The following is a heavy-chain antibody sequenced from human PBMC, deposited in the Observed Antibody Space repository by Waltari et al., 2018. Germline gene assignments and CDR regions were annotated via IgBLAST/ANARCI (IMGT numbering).Heavy chain of an antibody. CDR1: GFTFSRIG. CDR3: AKDPRGSYQLPHI. J-gene: IGHJ4*02. Sequence: QVQLVESGGGVVQPGGPLRPSCAASGFTFSRIGLLWFRQAPGKGLEWVAFIRYDGSNKYYADSVKGRFTISRDNSKNTLYLQMNSLRAEDTAVYYCAKDPRGSYQLPHIWGQGTLVTVSS. CDR2: IRYDGSNK. V-gene: IGHV3-30*02. D-gene: IGHD2-2*01.